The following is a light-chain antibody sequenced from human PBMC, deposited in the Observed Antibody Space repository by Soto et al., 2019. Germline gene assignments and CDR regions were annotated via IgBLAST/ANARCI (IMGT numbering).Light chain of an antibody. J-gene: IGKJ4*01. V-gene: IGKV1-9*01. CDR1: QGISS. CDR3: QQLNSYPFLT. Sequence: DIPLTQSPSFLSASVGDRVTITCRASQGISSLAWYQQKPGKAPKLLIYAASTLQSGVPSRFSGSGSGTEFTLTISSLQPEDFATYYCQQLNSYPFLTFGGGTKVEIK. CDR2: AAS.